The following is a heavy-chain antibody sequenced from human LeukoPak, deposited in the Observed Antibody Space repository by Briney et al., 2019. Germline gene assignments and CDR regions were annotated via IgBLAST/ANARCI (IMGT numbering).Heavy chain of an antibody. V-gene: IGHV3-30*04. J-gene: IGHJ4*02. Sequence: GRSLRLSCTASGFRFDNFAIQWVRQAPGKGLVWVAVVSANGSNKYYADSLRGRFTVSRDNSKDTVYLQINSVRSEDSAVYYCARDGRYGSGAMGFFDYWGQGALVTVSS. CDR3: ARDGRYGSGAMGFFDY. CDR1: GFRFDNFA. CDR2: VSANGSNK. D-gene: IGHD3-10*01.